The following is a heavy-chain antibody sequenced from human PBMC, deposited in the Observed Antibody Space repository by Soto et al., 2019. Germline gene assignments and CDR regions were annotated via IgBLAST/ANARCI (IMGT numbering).Heavy chain of an antibody. CDR1: GYTLTELS. Sequence: ASVKVSCKVSGYTLTELSMHWVRQAPGKGLEWMGGFDPEDGETIYAQKFQGRVTMTEDTSTDTAYMELSSLRSEDTAVYYCATVGITGTTSDYYYYGMDVWGQGTTVTVSS. CDR3: ATVGITGTTSDYYYYGMDV. D-gene: IGHD1-20*01. J-gene: IGHJ6*01. CDR2: FDPEDGET. V-gene: IGHV1-24*01.